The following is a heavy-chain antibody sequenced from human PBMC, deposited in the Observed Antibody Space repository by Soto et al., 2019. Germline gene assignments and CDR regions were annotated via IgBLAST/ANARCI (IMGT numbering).Heavy chain of an antibody. V-gene: IGHV3-23*01. J-gene: IGHJ4*02. D-gene: IGHD3-22*01. CDR2: FSGSGGST. CDR3: AKDRSTFSGYPVN. CDR1: GFTFSSYA. Sequence: PGGSLRLSYAASGFTFSSYAMAWVRQAPGRGLEWVSLFSGSGGSTYYADSVKGRFTISRDNSKNTLYLQMNSLRAEDTAVYYCAKDRSTFSGYPVNWGQGTLVTVSS.